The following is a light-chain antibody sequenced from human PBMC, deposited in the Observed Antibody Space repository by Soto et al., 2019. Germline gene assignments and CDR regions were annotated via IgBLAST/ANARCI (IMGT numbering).Light chain of an antibody. J-gene: IGKJ3*01. CDR3: QQYGRXPFT. Sequence: EIVLTQSPGTLSLSPGERATLSCRAIQSVSSSYLAWYQQKPGQAPRLLIYGVSSRDTGITDRFSGSGYGTDFTLTISRLEPEDFAVYYSQQYGRXPFTSGPGTKVXI. CDR1: QSVSSSY. CDR2: GVS. V-gene: IGKV3-20*01.